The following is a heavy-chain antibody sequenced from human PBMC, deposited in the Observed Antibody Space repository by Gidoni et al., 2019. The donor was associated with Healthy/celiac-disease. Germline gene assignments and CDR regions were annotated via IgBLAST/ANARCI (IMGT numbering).Heavy chain of an antibody. D-gene: IGHD3-9*01. Sequence: QVQLQQWGAGLLKPSETLSLTCAVYGGSFSGYYWSWIRQPPGKGLEWIGEINHSGSTNYNPSLKSRVTISVDTSKNQFSLKLSSVTAADTAVYYCARGFDYRKSSNSIDYWGQGTLVTVSS. J-gene: IGHJ4*02. CDR1: GGSFSGYY. CDR3: ARGFDYRKSSNSIDY. CDR2: INHSGST. V-gene: IGHV4-34*01.